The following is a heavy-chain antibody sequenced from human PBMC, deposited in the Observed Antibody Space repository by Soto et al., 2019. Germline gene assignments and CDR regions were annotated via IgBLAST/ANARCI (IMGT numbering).Heavy chain of an antibody. CDR2: IYTSGST. J-gene: IGHJ5*02. V-gene: IGHV4-4*07. D-gene: IGHD3-10*01. CDR1: GGRICSSF. Sequence: SPSIASTSCGGRICSSFGSGILQTTGKGLEWIGRIYTSGSTNYNPSLKSRVTMSVDTSKNQFSLKLSSVTAPDTAVYYCAREYYGSGRGESFDTCGQGTLVTGPS. CDR3: AREYYGSGRGESFDT.